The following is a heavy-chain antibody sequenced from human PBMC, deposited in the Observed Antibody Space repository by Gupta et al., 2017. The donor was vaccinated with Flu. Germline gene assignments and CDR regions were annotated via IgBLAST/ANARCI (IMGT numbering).Heavy chain of an antibody. CDR2: VSYDGSNK. CDR1: GFTLNNYG. D-gene: IGHD2-2*01. CDR3: AKDAGYCTRTSCYRGMDV. V-gene: IGHV3-30*18. Sequence: QVQLMASGGGVVQPGRSLRLSCAASGFTLNNYGMHWVRQAPGKGLEWVAVVSYDGSNKYYEDTVKGRCTISRDTSKNTLYLQMNNLRTEDKAVYYCAKDAGYCTRTSCYRGMDVWGQGNTVSVSS. J-gene: IGHJ6*02.